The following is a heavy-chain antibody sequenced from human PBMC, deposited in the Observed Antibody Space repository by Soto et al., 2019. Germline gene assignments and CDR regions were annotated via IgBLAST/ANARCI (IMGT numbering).Heavy chain of an antibody. Sequence: PSETLSLTCTVSGGSISSYYWSWIRPPPGKGLEWIGYIYYSGSTNYNPSLKSRVTISVDTSKNQFSLKLSSVTAADTAVYYCARGKIQLWSWYYFDYWGQGTLVTVSS. CDR1: GGSISSYY. CDR2: IYYSGST. CDR3: ARGKIQLWSWYYFDY. V-gene: IGHV4-59*01. J-gene: IGHJ4*02. D-gene: IGHD5-18*01.